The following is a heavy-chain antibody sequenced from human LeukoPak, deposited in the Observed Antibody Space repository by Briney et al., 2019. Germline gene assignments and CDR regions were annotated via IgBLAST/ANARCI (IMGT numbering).Heavy chain of an antibody. Sequence: PAGSLRLSCAASGFTFNTYWMSWLRQAPGKGLEWVANIKPDGSETHYVDSVKGRFTISRDNAKSSLYLQMNSLRAEDTAVYFCARDGQFHIVASRWGQGTLVTVSS. CDR2: IKPDGSET. V-gene: IGHV3-7*03. J-gene: IGHJ4*02. CDR3: ARDGQFHIVASR. CDR1: GFTFNTYW. D-gene: IGHD5-12*01.